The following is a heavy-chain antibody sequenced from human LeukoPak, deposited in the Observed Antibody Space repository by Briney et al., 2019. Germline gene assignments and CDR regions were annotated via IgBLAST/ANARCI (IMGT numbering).Heavy chain of an antibody. CDR2: IYSGGST. V-gene: IGHV3-66*01. Sequence: GGSLRLSCAASGFTVSSNYMSWVRQAPGKGLEWVSAIYSGGSTYYADSVKGRFTISRDNSKNTLYLQMNSLRAEDTAVYYCARGTTVTIWFDPWGQGTLVTVSS. D-gene: IGHD4-17*01. CDR3: ARGTTVTIWFDP. CDR1: GFTVSSNY. J-gene: IGHJ5*02.